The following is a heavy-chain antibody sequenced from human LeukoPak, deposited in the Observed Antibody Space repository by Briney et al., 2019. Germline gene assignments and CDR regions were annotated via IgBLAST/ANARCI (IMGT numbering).Heavy chain of an antibody. V-gene: IGHV4-39*01. CDR1: GGSISSSSYY. CDR2: IYYSGST. CDR3: ARRIVVTRGFDY. Sequence: PSETLPLTCTVSGGSISSSSYYWGWIRQPPGKGLEWIGSIYYSGSTYYNPSLKSRVTISVDTSKNQFSLKLSSVTAADTAVYYCARRIVVTRGFDYWGQGTLVTVSS. J-gene: IGHJ4*02. D-gene: IGHD4-23*01.